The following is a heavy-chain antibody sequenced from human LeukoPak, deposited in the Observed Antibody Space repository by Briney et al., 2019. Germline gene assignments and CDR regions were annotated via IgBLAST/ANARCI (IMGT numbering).Heavy chain of an antibody. CDR3: ARVIRAAPGKGYFDY. CDR1: GFTFSNYW. D-gene: IGHD6-13*01. CDR2: INVDGSVK. Sequence: GGSLRLSCAASGFTFSNYWMHWVRQVPGKGLVWVSRINVDGSVKSYADSVKGRFTISRDSSKNTLYLQMNSLRAEDTAIYYCARVIRAAPGKGYFDYWGQGTLVTVSS. J-gene: IGHJ4*02. V-gene: IGHV3-74*01.